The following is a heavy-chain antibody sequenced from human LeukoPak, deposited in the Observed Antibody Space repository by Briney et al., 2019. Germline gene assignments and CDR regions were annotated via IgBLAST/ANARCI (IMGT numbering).Heavy chain of an antibody. CDR1: SASIGRHY. D-gene: IGHD2-8*01. CDR3: ARTGIVLPDYYYYSMDV. J-gene: IGHJ6*03. Sequence: LSLACTLASASIGRHYCGSIRHPAGNIPVFTGRIYTSGSTTYHPSLTSRVTMSVDPSKNQFPLKLSSVTAADTAVYYCARTGIVLPDYYYYSMDVSGKGTTVTVSS. CDR2: IYTSGST. V-gene: IGHV4-4*07.